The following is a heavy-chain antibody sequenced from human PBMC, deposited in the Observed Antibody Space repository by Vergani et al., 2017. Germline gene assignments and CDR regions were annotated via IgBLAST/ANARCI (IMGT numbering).Heavy chain of an antibody. Sequence: QVQLRQWGAGLLKPSETLSLTCTLYGDSIISRSYYWGWIRQPPGKGLEWIGSIYNSGNGDSSSSLKSRVTISADTSKNQFSLRLTSVTAADTAVYYCASGKYYSDSTSHFRGRYFDVWGRGTLVTVPS. D-gene: IGHD3-16*01. J-gene: IGHJ2*01. CDR2: IYNSGNG. V-gene: IGHV4-39*01. CDR3: ASGKYYSDSTSHFRGRYFDV. CDR1: GDSIISRSYY.